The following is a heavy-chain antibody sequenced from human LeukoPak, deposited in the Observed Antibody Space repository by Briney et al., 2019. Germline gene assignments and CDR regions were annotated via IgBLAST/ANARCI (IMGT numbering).Heavy chain of an antibody. CDR3: ARDHDYGGNFRAKTTNYYFDY. D-gene: IGHD4-23*01. Sequence: GASVKVSCKASGYTFTGYYMHWVRQAPGQGLEWMGWINPNSGGTNYAQKFQGRVTMTRDTSISTADMELSRLRSDDTAVYYCARDHDYGGNFRAKTTNYYFDYWGQGTLVTVSS. V-gene: IGHV1-2*02. CDR2: INPNSGGT. CDR1: GYTFTGYY. J-gene: IGHJ4*02.